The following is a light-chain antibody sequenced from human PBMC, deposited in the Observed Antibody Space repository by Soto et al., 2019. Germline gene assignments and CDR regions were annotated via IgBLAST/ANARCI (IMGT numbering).Light chain of an antibody. V-gene: IGLV2-14*01. CDR1: SSDVGGYNY. CDR2: EVS. J-gene: IGLJ3*02. CDR3: SSYTSSSTWV. Sequence: QSVLTQPASVAGSPGQSITISCTGTSSDVGGYNYVSWYQQHPGNAPKLMIYEVSNRPSGVSNRFSGSKSGNTASLTISGRQADDDADYYCSSYTSSSTWVFGGGTKLPVL.